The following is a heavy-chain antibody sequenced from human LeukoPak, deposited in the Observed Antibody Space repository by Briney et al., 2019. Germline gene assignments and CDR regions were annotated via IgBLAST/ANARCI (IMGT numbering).Heavy chain of an antibody. Sequence: QPGGSLRLSCAASGFTFSSYAMTWVRQAPGKGLEWVSAISGSGGSTYYADSVKGRFTISRDNSKNTVYLQMNSLRAEDTAVYYCAKDDVPSNWGTLGLFDYWGQGTLVTVSS. V-gene: IGHV3-23*01. CDR3: AKDDVPSNWGTLGLFDY. J-gene: IGHJ4*02. CDR2: ISGSGGST. CDR1: GFTFSSYA. D-gene: IGHD7-27*01.